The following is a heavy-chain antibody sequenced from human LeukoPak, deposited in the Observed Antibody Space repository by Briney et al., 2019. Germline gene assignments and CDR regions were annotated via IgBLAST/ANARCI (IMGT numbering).Heavy chain of an antibody. D-gene: IGHD6-13*01. CDR1: GFTFSSYD. J-gene: IGHJ6*02. Sequence: PEGSLRLSCVASGFTFSSYDLHWVRQTTGKGLEWVSAIGTADDTFYPDSVKGRFTISRDDAKNSLYLQMRNLRVGDTAVYYCARSGYYHYYGLDVWGQGTTVTVSS. V-gene: IGHV3-13*04. CDR3: ARSGYYHYYGLDV. CDR2: IGTADDT.